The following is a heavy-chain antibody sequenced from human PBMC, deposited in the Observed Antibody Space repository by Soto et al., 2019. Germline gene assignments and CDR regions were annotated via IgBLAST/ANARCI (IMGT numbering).Heavy chain of an antibody. CDR3: ARRTGYSSGSDDAFDI. CDR2: INPNSGGT. J-gene: IGHJ3*02. V-gene: IGHV1-2*04. Sequence: ASVKVSCKASGYTFTGYYMHWVRQAPGQGLEWMGWINPNSGGTNYAQKFQGWVTMTRDTSISTAYMELSRLRSDDTAVYYCARRTGYSSGSDDAFDIWDQGTMVTVSS. CDR1: GYTFTGYY. D-gene: IGHD6-19*01.